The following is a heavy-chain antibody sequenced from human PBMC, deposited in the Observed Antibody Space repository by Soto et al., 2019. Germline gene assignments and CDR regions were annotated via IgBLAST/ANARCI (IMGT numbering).Heavy chain of an antibody. V-gene: IGHV1-69*06. CDR2: IIPIFGTA. J-gene: IGHJ5*02. CDR3: ARHGGNSFNWFDP. D-gene: IGHD2-21*02. CDR1: GGTLSSYA. Sequence: QVQLVQSGAEVKKPGSSVKVSCKAPGGTLSSYAISWVRHAPGQGLEWMGGIIPIFGTANYAQKFQGRVTITADKATSTAYMELSSLRSEDTAVYYWARHGGNSFNWFDPWGQGTLVTVSS.